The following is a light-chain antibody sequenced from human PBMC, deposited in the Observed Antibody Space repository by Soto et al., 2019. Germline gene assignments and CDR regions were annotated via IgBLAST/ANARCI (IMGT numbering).Light chain of an antibody. CDR2: EVS. CDR3: SSYAGSNVV. J-gene: IGLJ2*01. V-gene: IGLV2-8*01. Sequence: QSALTQPPSASGSPGQSVTISCTGTSSDVGGYNYVSWYQQHPGKPPKFMIYEVSKRPSGVPDRFSGSKSGNTASLTVSGLQAEDEADYYCSSYAGSNVVFGGGTKVTVL. CDR1: SSDVGGYNY.